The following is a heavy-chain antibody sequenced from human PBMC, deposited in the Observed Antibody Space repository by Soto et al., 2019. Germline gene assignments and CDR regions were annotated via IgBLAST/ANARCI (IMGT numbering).Heavy chain of an antibody. D-gene: IGHD3-16*01. CDR3: ARDRVEGDGWFDP. Sequence: GGSLRLSCAASGFMFSDYGMHWVRQAPGKGLEWVAVIWYDGSNENYADSVKGRFTISRDNSKKTLYLQMNSLRVEDTAMYYCARDRVEGDGWFDPWGQGTLVTVSS. CDR2: IWYDGSNE. J-gene: IGHJ5*02. V-gene: IGHV3-33*01. CDR1: GFMFSDYG.